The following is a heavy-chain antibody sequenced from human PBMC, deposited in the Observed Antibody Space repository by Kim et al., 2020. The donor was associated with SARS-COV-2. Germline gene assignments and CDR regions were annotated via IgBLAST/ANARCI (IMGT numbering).Heavy chain of an antibody. D-gene: IGHD1-26*01. CDR1: GYSISSGYY. CDR2: IYHSGST. J-gene: IGHJ5*02. V-gene: IGHV4-38-2*02. CDR3: ARRGNSGSYYGPYNWFDP. Sequence: ETLSLTCTVSGYSISSGYYWGWIRQPPGKGLEWIGSIYHSGSTYYNPSLKSRVTISVDTSKNQFSLKLSSVTAADTAVYYCARRGNSGSYYGPYNWFDPWGQGTLVTVSS.